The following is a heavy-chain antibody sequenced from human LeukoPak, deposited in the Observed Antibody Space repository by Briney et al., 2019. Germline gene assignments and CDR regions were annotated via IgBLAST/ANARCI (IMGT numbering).Heavy chain of an antibody. V-gene: IGHV4-39*01. D-gene: IGHD6-19*01. Sequence: SETLSLTCTVSGGSIINNNYYWGWIRQPPGKGLEWIATIYYGGSSYYNPSLNSRVTISVDTSKNQFSLKLNSVTAADTAVYYCARQGSGWYGGGYFDYWGQGILVTVSS. CDR3: ARQGSGWYGGGYFDY. CDR2: IYYGGSS. J-gene: IGHJ4*02. CDR1: GGSIINNNYY.